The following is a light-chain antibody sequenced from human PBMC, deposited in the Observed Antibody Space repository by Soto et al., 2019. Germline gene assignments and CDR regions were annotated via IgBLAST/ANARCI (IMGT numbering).Light chain of an antibody. CDR1: QSIGLA. V-gene: IGKV3-20*01. Sequence: EIRMKKSPATLSVYTGERVTLSCRASQSIGLAIAWYQHKPGQAPRLLIFDASQRATGIPARFRGSGSGTDFTLTITRLEPEDFAVYYCQHYGSSSSWTFGQG. CDR3: QHYGSSSSWT. J-gene: IGKJ1*01. CDR2: DAS.